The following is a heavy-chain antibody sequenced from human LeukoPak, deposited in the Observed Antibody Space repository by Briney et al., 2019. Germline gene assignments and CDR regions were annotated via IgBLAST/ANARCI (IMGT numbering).Heavy chain of an antibody. Sequence: ASVKVSCKASGYTFTGYYMHWVRQAPGQGLEWMGWINPNSGGTNYAQKFQGRVTMTRDTSISTAYMELSRLSSDDTAVYYCARAYYCSSTSCYPYYYYMDVWGKGTTVTVSS. V-gene: IGHV1-2*02. D-gene: IGHD2-2*01. CDR2: INPNSGGT. CDR1: GYTFTGYY. J-gene: IGHJ6*03. CDR3: ARAYYCSSTSCYPYYYYMDV.